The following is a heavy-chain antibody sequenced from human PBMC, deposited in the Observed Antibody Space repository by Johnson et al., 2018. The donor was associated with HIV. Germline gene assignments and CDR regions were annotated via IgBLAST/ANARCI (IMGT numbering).Heavy chain of an antibody. V-gene: IGHV3-30*03. CDR1: GLSFSNFG. CDR3: YCTDHGGAGRESKGTFEA. J-gene: IGHJ3*01. D-gene: IGHD3-10*01. CDR2: ISFAGNLK. Sequence: QVQLVESGGGVVQPGKSLTLSCVVSGLSFSNFGIHWVRQASGKGTEWVAVISFAGNLKQYADSVEGRSTISRDKSKNTLYLKMTSLRKADTAVYSCYCTDHGGAGRESKGTFEAWGQGTMVTVSS.